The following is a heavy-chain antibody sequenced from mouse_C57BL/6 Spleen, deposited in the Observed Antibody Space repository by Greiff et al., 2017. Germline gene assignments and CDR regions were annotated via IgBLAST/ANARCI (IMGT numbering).Heavy chain of an antibody. J-gene: IGHJ2*01. CDR1: GYTFTSYG. Sequence: VQVVESGAELARPGASVKLSCKASGYTFTSYGISWVKQRPGQGLEWIGEIYPRSGNTHYNEKFKGKATLTADKSSSTAYMGLRSLTSEDSAVYFWAREAGDYWGQGTTLTVSS. CDR2: IYPRSGNT. V-gene: IGHV1-81*01. CDR3: AREAGDY. D-gene: IGHD4-1*01.